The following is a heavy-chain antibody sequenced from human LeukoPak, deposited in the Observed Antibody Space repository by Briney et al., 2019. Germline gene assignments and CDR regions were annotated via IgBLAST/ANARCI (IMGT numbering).Heavy chain of an antibody. J-gene: IGHJ4*02. CDR3: ARGRVGATSLGFDY. CDR2: IYTSGST. Sequence: PSQTLSLTCTVSGGSISSGSYYWIWIRQPAGKGLEWIGRIYTSGSTNYNPSLKSRVTISVDTSKNQFSLKLSSVTAADTAVYYCARGRVGATSLGFDYWGQGTLVTVSS. D-gene: IGHD1-26*01. CDR1: GGSISSGSYY. V-gene: IGHV4-61*02.